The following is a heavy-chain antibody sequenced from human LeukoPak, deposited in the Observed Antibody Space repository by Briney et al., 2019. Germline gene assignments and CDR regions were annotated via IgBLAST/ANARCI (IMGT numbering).Heavy chain of an antibody. D-gene: IGHD6-13*01. V-gene: IGHV2-70*11. CDR2: IDWDDDK. CDR1: GFSLSTSGMC. CDR3: ARSIAAAPTLAPYYFDY. J-gene: IGHJ4*02. Sequence: SGPALVKPTQTLTLTCTFSGFSLSTSGMCVSWIRQPPGKALEWLARIDWDDDKYYSTSLKTRLTISKDTSKNQVVLTMTNMDPVDTATYYCARSIAAAPTLAPYYFDYWGQGTLVTVSS.